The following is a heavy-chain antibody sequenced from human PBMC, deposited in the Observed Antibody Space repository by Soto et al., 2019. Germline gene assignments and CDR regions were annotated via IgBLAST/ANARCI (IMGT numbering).Heavy chain of an antibody. CDR1: GFTFSSYA. V-gene: IGHV3-23*01. D-gene: IGHD3-22*01. CDR3: ATRAYYYDSSGYFDY. J-gene: IGHJ4*02. Sequence: EVQLLESGGGLVQPGGSLRLSCAASGFTFSSYAMSWVRQAPGKGLEWVSAISGSGGSTYYADSVKGRFTISRDSSKNTLYLQMNSLRAEDTAVYYCATRAYYYDSSGYFDYWGQGTLVTVSS. CDR2: ISGSGGST.